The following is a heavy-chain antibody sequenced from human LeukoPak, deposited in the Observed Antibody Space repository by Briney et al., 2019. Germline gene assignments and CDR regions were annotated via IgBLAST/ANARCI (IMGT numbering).Heavy chain of an antibody. V-gene: IGHV3-15*01. D-gene: IGHD3-22*01. CDR2: IKSKTDGGTT. CDR3: TTDVNYYDSSGYYYRYDY. Sequence: GGSLRLSCVASGFTFSNAWMTWVRQAPGKGLEWVGRIKSKTDGGTTDYAAPVKGRFTISRDDSKNTLYLQMNSLKTEDTAVYYCTTDVNYYDSSGYYYRYDYWGQGTLVTVSS. J-gene: IGHJ4*02. CDR1: GFTFSNAW.